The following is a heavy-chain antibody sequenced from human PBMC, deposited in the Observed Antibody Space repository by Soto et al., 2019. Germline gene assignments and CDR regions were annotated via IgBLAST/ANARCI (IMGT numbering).Heavy chain of an antibody. V-gene: IGHV3-66*01. D-gene: IGHD2-15*01. J-gene: IGHJ1*01. CDR2: FYSGGST. Sequence: PGGSLRLSCAASGFTVSSNYMSWFRQAPGKGLEWISVFYSGGSTYYADSVKGRFTISRDNSKKTLYLQMNSLRAEDTAVYYCARSQGYCSGGSCYLEYSYHWGQGTQFTVSS. CDR3: ARSQGYCSGGSCYLEYSYH. CDR1: GFTVSSNY.